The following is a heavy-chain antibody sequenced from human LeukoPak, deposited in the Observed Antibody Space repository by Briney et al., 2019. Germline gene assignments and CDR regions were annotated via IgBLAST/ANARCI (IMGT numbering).Heavy chain of an antibody. CDR3: ARLFGPTWDYYYMDV. CDR2: IRSRGGTI. D-gene: IGHD1-26*01. V-gene: IGHV3-48*04. J-gene: IGHJ6*03. CDR1: GFTFSSYD. Sequence: GGSVRLFCAASGFTFSSYDMSWVRQAPGKGLAWVSYIRSRGGTIYYADSVKGRFSISRDNAKNSLYLQRNSLRAEDTAVYYCARLFGPTWDYYYMDVWGKGTTVTVSS.